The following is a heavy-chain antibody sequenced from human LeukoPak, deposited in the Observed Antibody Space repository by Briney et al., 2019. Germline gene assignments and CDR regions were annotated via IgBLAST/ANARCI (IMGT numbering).Heavy chain of an antibody. CDR2: IYPGNSDT. Sequence: NLGESLKISRKGSGYSFTSYWIGWVRQMPGKGLEWMGIIYPGNSDTRYSPSIQGQVTISAAKSISTAYLQWSSLKASDTAMYYCARQEGVILYGYYLDYWGQGTLVTVSS. CDR1: GYSFTSYW. J-gene: IGHJ4*02. V-gene: IGHV5-51*01. CDR3: ARQEGVILYGYYLDY. D-gene: IGHD3-9*01.